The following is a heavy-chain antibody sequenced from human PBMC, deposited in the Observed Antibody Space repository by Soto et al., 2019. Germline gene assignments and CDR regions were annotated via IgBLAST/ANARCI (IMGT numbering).Heavy chain of an antibody. CDR2: ISGSGGHT. V-gene: IGHV3-23*01. CDR3: AKIEMGWFAH. J-gene: IGHJ5*02. Sequence: GGSLRLSCTGSGFSLFSYAMSWVRQAPGKGLEWVSTISGSGGHTYYADSVKGRFVVSRDNDKNTVYLHMSSLTGEDTAVYFCAKIEMGWFAHWGQGTQVTVS. D-gene: IGHD2-8*01. CDR1: GFSLFSYA.